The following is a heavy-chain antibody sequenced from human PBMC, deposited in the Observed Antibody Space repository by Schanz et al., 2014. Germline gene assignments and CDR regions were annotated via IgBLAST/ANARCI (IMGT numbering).Heavy chain of an antibody. CDR2: LSFDSRHI. CDR3: ARDMLRRYGALEI. CDR1: GFSFDSYN. V-gene: IGHV3-21*06. D-gene: IGHD2-8*01. Sequence: EVQLVESGGGLVKSGGSLRLSCTASGFSFDSYNMNWVRQSPGKGLEWVAFLSFDSRHIYYADSVKGRFTISRDNAKNSLFLQMNSLRADDTAVYYCARDMLRRYGALEIWGRGTMVTVSS. J-gene: IGHJ3*02.